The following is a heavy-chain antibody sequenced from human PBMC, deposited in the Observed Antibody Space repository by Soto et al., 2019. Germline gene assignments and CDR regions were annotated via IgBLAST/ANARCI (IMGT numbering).Heavy chain of an antibody. CDR2: ISGSGGST. CDR3: AKDLGYPVAYEQQYFDY. CDR1: GFTFSSYA. D-gene: IGHD5-18*01. V-gene: IGHV3-23*01. Sequence: GGSLRLSCAASGFTFSSYAMSWVRQAPGKGLEWVSAISGSGGSTYYADSVKGRFTISRDNSKNTLYLQMNSLRAEDTAVYYCAKDLGYPVAYEQQYFDYWGQGTLVTVSS. J-gene: IGHJ4*02.